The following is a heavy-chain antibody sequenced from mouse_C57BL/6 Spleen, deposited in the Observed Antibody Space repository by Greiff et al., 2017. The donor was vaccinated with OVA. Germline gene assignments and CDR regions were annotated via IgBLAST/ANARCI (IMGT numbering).Heavy chain of an antibody. CDR3: ANLLWLRRSPSEYFDV. D-gene: IGHD2-2*01. CDR2: ISSGSSTI. Sequence: EVQVVESGGGLVKPGGSLKLCCAASALRSIYYVMHWVRQAPEKGLEWVAYISSGSSTIYYADTVKGRFTISRDNAKNTLFLQMTSLRSEDTAMYYCANLLWLRRSPSEYFDVWGTGTTVTVSS. CDR1: ALRSIYYV. V-gene: IGHV5-17*01. J-gene: IGHJ1*03.